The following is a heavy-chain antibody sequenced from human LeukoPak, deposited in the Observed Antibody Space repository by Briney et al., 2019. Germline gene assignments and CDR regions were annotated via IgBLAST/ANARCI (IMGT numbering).Heavy chain of an antibody. CDR3: ARAAPTTVTTPDAFDI. Sequence: ASVKVSCKASGGTFSSYAISWVRQAPGQGLEWMGWINPNSGGTNYAQKFQGWVTMTRDTSISTAYMELSRLRSDDTAVYYCARAAPTTVTTPDAFDIWGQGTMVTVSS. CDR2: INPNSGGT. J-gene: IGHJ3*02. CDR1: GGTFSSYA. V-gene: IGHV1-2*04. D-gene: IGHD4-17*01.